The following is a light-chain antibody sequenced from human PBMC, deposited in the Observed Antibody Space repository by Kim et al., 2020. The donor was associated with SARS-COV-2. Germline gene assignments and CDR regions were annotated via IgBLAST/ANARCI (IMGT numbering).Light chain of an antibody. CDR1: QGISSY. Sequence: ASVGDVVTITCRARQGISSYLAWYQQTPGKAPNLLIYAASTLQSGVPSRFSGSGSGTEFSLTISSLQPEDFATYYCQQLNSYPRTFGQGTKVDIK. CDR2: AAS. CDR3: QQLNSYPRT. V-gene: IGKV1-9*01. J-gene: IGKJ1*01.